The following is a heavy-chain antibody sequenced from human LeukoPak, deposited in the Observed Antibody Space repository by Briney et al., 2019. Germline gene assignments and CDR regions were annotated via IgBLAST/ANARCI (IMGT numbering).Heavy chain of an antibody. V-gene: IGHV1-8*01. D-gene: IGHD6-13*01. Sequence: GASVKVSCKTSGYTFTGYDINWVRQAPGQGLEWMGWMKSNSGDTHFAQKFQDRVTMTRNTSISTAFMELSSLRSEDTAVYYCARGEYSSSWYPFDYWGQGSLVTVSS. CDR2: MKSNSGDT. J-gene: IGHJ4*02. CDR3: ARGEYSSSWYPFDY. CDR1: GYTFTGYD.